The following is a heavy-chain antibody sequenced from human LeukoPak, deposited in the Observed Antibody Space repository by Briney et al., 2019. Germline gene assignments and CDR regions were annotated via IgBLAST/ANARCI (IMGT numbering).Heavy chain of an antibody. J-gene: IGHJ4*02. V-gene: IGHV3-30*02. Sequence: GGSLRLSCAASGFTFSSSGMHWVRQAPGKGLEWVTFIRYDGSNKYYADSVKGRFTISRDNSKNTLYLQMNSLRAEDTAVYYCAKDSTRYLDILTGYLRQKGALDYWGQGTLVTVPS. CDR3: AKDSTRYLDILTGYLRQKGALDY. CDR1: GFTFSSSG. D-gene: IGHD3-9*01. CDR2: IRYDGSNK.